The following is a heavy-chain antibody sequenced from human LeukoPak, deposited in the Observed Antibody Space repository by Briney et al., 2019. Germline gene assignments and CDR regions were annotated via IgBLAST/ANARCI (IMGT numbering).Heavy chain of an antibody. CDR2: IYYSGST. D-gene: IGHD2-15*01. Sequence: SETLSLTCTVSGGSFSSYYWSWIRQPPGKGLEWIGYIYYSGSTNYNPSLKSRVTISVDTSKNQFSLKLSSVTAADTAVYYCARASGYCSGGSCYYESYYYYYYMDVWGKGTTVTVSS. J-gene: IGHJ6*03. V-gene: IGHV4-59*01. CDR1: GGSFSSYY. CDR3: ARASGYCSGGSCYYESYYYYYYMDV.